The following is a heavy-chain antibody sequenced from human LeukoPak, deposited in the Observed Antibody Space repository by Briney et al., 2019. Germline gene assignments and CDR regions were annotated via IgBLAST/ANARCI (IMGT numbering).Heavy chain of an antibody. D-gene: IGHD6-13*01. CDR3: ARDFSISWSNWFDP. CDR1: GYTFSAYY. CDR2: INPHSGNT. Sequence: GASVKVSCMASGYTFSAYYIHWVRQAPGQGLEWMGWINPHSGNTYYAQKFQGRVTMTRDTSITTAYMELTRLGSDDTALYYCARDFSISWSNWFDPWGQGTLVTVSS. J-gene: IGHJ5*02. V-gene: IGHV1-2*02.